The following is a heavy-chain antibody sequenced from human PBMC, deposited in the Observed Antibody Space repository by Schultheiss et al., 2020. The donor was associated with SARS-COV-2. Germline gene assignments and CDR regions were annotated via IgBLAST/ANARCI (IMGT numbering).Heavy chain of an antibody. V-gene: IGHV3-30*04. D-gene: IGHD2-21*02. Sequence: GGSLRLSCAASGFTFSTYSMNWVRQAPGKGLEWVAVISYDGSNKYYADSVKSRFTISRDNSKNTLYLQMNSLRTEDTAVYYCARLDGGTAGAEYFHHWGRGTLVTVSS. J-gene: IGHJ1*01. CDR3: ARLDGGTAGAEYFHH. CDR2: ISYDGSNK. CDR1: GFTFSTYS.